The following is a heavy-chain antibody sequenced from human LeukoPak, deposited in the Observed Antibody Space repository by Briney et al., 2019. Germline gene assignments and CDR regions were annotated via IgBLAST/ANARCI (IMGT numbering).Heavy chain of an antibody. CDR2: IIPIFGTA. CDR3: ARGQSLRPPNYYDSSGYYSYYFDY. V-gene: IGHV1-69*01. CDR1: GGTFSSYA. J-gene: IGHJ4*02. D-gene: IGHD3-22*01. Sequence: SVKVSCKASGGTFSSYAISWVRQAPGQGLEWMGGIIPIFGTANYAQKFQGRVTITADESTSTAYMELSSLRSEDTAVYYCARGQSLRPPNYYDSSGYYSYYFDYWGQGTLVTVSS.